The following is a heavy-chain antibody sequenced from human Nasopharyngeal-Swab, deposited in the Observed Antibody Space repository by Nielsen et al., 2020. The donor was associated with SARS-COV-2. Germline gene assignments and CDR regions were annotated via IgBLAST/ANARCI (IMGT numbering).Heavy chain of an antibody. V-gene: IGHV4-39*07. CDR3: ARVSGWYEMDV. CDR1: GGSISSSSYY. J-gene: IGHJ6*04. CDR2: IYYSGST. Sequence: SETLSLTCTVSGGSISSSSYYWGWIRQPPGKGLEWIGSIYYSGSTYYNPSLKSRVTISVDTSKNQFSLKLSSVTAADTAVYYCARVSGWYEMDVWGKGTTVTVSS. D-gene: IGHD6-19*01.